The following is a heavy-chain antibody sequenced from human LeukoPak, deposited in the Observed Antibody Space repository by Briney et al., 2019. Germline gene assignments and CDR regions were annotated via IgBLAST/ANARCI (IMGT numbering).Heavy chain of an antibody. CDR3: ARVNSDCSNEICNVGYYYYMDV. Sequence: SETLSLTCSVSDDSMNNYYWSWLRQSPGKGLEWIGNVYYRGTTNYNPSLKNRVTIAVDTPKKQVSLKVTAMTAADTAVYYCARVNSDCSNEICNVGYYYYMDVWGKGTTVTVSS. CDR1: DDSMNNYY. D-gene: IGHD2-8*01. CDR2: VYYRGTT. J-gene: IGHJ6*03. V-gene: IGHV4-59*01.